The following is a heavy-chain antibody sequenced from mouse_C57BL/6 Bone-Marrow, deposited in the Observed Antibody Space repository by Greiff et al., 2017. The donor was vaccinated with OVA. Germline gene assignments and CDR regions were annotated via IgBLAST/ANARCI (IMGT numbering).Heavy chain of an antibody. CDR1: GFTFSDYG. V-gene: IGHV5-17*01. CDR2: ISSGSSTI. Sequence: VKLQESGGGLVKPGGSLKLSCAASGFTFSDYGMHWVRQAPEKGLEWVANISSGSSTIYYVDTVKGRFTISRDNAKNTLFLQMTSLRSEDTAMYYCARRDYFDYWGQGTTLTVSS. CDR3: ARRDYFDY. J-gene: IGHJ2*01.